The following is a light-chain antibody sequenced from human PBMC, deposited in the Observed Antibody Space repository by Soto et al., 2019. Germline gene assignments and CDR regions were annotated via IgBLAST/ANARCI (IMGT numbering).Light chain of an antibody. V-gene: IGLV1-40*01. J-gene: IGLJ1*01. CDR2: GNS. CDR3: QSYDSSLSGYV. Sequence: QSALTQPPSVSGAPGQRVTISCTGSSSNVGAGYDVHWYQQLPGTAPKLLIYGNSNRPSGVPDRLSGSKSGTSASLAITGLQAEDEADHYCQSYDSSLSGYVFGTGTKLTVL. CDR1: SSNVGAGYD.